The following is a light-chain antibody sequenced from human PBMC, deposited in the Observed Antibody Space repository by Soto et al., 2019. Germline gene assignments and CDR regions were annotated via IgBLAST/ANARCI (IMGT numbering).Light chain of an antibody. CDR3: SSYTSSSTLL. Sequence: QSVLTQPASVSGSRGQSITVSCTGTSSDVGGYNYVSWYQQHPGKAPKLMIYDVSSRPSGVSNRFSGSKSGNTASLTISGLQAEDEADYYCSSYTSSSTLLFGGGTKLTVL. J-gene: IGLJ2*01. CDR1: SSDVGGYNY. V-gene: IGLV2-14*03. CDR2: DVS.